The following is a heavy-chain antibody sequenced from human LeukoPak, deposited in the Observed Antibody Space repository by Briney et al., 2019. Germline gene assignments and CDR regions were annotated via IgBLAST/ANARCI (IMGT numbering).Heavy chain of an antibody. CDR1: GYSISSGYY. CDR2: IYYSGST. D-gene: IGHD2-15*01. CDR3: AGCIGGSCYSGIDY. Sequence: SETLSLTCTVSGYSISSGYYWSWIRQPPGKELEWIGYIYYSGSTNYNPSLKSRVTISVDTSKNQFSLRLSSVIAADTAVYYCAGCIGGSCYSGIDYWGQGILVTVSS. V-gene: IGHV4-61*01. J-gene: IGHJ4*02.